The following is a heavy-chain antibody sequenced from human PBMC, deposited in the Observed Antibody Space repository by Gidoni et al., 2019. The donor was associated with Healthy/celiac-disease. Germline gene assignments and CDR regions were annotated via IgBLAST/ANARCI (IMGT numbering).Heavy chain of an antibody. CDR3: ARDLVITKFDAFDI. CDR1: GYTFTSYG. J-gene: IGHJ3*02. D-gene: IGHD3-22*01. V-gene: IGHV1-18*01. CDR2: ISAYNGNT. Sequence: QVQLVQHGAEVKKPGAAVKVSCKASGYTFTSYGISWVRQAPGQGLEWRGWISAYNGNTNYAQKLQGRVTMTTDTSTRTAYMELRSLRSDDTAVYYCARDLVITKFDAFDIWGQGTMVTVSS.